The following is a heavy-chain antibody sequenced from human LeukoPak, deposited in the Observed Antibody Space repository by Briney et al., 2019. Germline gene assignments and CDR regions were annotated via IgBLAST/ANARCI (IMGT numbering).Heavy chain of an antibody. V-gene: IGHV4-34*01. J-gene: IGHJ6*02. CDR2: INHSGST. D-gene: IGHD3-10*01. CDR1: GGSFSGYY. Sequence: SETLSLTCAVYGGSFSGYYWSWIRQPPGKGLEWIGEINHSGSTNYNPSLQSRVTISVDTSKYQFSLKLSSVTAADTAVYYCARQIRITMVRGSYYYYGMDVWGQGTTVTVSS. CDR3: ARQIRITMVRGSYYYYGMDV.